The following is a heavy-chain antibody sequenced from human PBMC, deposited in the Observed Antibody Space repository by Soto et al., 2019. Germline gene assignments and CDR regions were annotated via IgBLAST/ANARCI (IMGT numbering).Heavy chain of an antibody. V-gene: IGHV3-33*01. D-gene: IGHD5-12*01. J-gene: IGHJ3*02. Sequence: QVQLVESGGGVVQPGRSLRLSCAASGFTFSSYGMHWVRQAPGKGLEWVAVIWYDGSNKYYADSVKGRFTISRDNSKNPLYLKRNSLRAEDTAVYYCAREGYIYNAFDIWGKGTMVTVSS. CDR3: AREGYIYNAFDI. CDR1: GFTFSSYG. CDR2: IWYDGSNK.